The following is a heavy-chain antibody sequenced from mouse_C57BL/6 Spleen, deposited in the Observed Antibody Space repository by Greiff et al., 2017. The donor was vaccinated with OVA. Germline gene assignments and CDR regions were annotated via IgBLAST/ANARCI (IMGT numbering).Heavy chain of an antibody. CDR2: IHPNSGST. D-gene: IGHD2-4*01. CDR1: GYTFTSYW. Sequence: QVQLQQPGAELVKPGASVKLSCKASGYTFTSYWMHWVKQRPGQGLEWIGMIHPNSGSTNYNEKFKSKATLTVDKSSSTAYMQLSSLTSEDSAVYYCARSGDYDGLAYWGQGTLVTVSA. V-gene: IGHV1-64*01. J-gene: IGHJ3*01. CDR3: ARSGDYDGLAY.